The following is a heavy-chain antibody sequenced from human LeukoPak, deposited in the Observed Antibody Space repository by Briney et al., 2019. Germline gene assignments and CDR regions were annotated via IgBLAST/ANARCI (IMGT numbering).Heavy chain of an antibody. Sequence: GASVKVSCKASGYTFTSYDINWVRQATGQGLEWMGWMNPNSGNTGYAQKFQGRVTMTRNTSISTAYMELSSLRSEDTAVYYCARGNKLRGGYYYMDAWGKGTTVTVSS. CDR1: GYTFTSYD. CDR2: MNPNSGNT. CDR3: ARGNKLRGGYYYMDA. V-gene: IGHV1-8*01. J-gene: IGHJ6*03. D-gene: IGHD1-26*01.